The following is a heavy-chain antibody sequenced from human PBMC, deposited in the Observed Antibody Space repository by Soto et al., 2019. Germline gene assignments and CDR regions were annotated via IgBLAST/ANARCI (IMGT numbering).Heavy chain of an antibody. Sequence: ETLSLTCTVSDASVWSDSYFWTWIRQPPGKGLEWIAYISHTGDTNYNPSLKSRVTISIDTSRNQFSLTVTSVTAAGTAVYFCARIVVGVTVDLWGQGSLVTVSS. CDR1: DASVWSDSYF. CDR3: ARIVVGVTVDL. D-gene: IGHD1-26*01. CDR2: ISHTGDT. J-gene: IGHJ4*02. V-gene: IGHV4-61*01.